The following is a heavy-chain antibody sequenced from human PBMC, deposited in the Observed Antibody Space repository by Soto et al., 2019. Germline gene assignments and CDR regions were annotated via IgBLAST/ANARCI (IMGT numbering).Heavy chain of an antibody. CDR1: GFIFSNYA. CDR2: IYAAGEGK. Sequence: GGSLRLSCAASGFIFSNYAMFWFRQAPGKGLEWVSTIYAAGEGKKYAGSVKGRFTISRDNSRDTLFLQIDSLRVEDTAIYFCAKDLIRGDGYEDPDYWGQGTLVTVS. J-gene: IGHJ4*02. V-gene: IGHV3-23*01. CDR3: AKDLIRGDGYEDPDY. D-gene: IGHD3-10*01.